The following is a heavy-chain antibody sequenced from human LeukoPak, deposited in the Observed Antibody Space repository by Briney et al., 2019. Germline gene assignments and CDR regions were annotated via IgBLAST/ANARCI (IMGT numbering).Heavy chain of an antibody. CDR2: INHSGST. J-gene: IGHJ4*02. V-gene: IGHV4-34*01. CDR3: AKYITMIVVVITTPDY. D-gene: IGHD3-22*01. Sequence: SETLSLTCAVYGGSFSGYYWTWIRQPPGKGLEWIGEINHSGSTTYKPSLKSRVTISVDTSKNHFSLRLTSVTAADTAVYYCAKYITMIVVVITTPDYWGQGTLVTVSS. CDR1: GGSFSGYY.